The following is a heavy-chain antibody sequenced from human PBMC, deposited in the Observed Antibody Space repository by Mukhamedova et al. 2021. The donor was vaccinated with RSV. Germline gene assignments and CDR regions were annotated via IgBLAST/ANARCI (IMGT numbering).Heavy chain of an antibody. D-gene: IGHD3-9*01. Sequence: LEFVSHISSSGATKTYADSAKGRFTIYRDNTQNSLSLQMNSLRAGDTAVYFCARGFDISTYFKMGDYWGRGTLVTVS. CDR2: ISSSGATK. CDR3: ARGFDISTYFKMGDY. J-gene: IGHJ4*02. V-gene: IGHV3-48*03.